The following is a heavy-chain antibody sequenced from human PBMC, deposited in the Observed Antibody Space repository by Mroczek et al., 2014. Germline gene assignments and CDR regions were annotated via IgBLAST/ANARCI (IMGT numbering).Heavy chain of an antibody. D-gene: IGHD3-22*01. Sequence: QVQLQESGPGLVKPSETLSLTCTVSGGSISSYYWSWIRQPAGKGLEWIGRIYTSGSTNYNPSLKSRVTMSVDTSKNQFSLKLSSVTAADTAVYYCARGTPSDYYDSSRPLFDIWGQGTMVTVSS. J-gene: IGHJ3*02. V-gene: IGHV4-4*07. CDR3: ARGTPSDYYDSSRPLFDI. CDR2: IYTSGST. CDR1: GGSISSYY.